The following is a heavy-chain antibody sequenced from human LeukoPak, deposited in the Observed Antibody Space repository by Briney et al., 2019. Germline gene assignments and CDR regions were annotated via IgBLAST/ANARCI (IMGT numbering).Heavy chain of an antibody. CDR3: ARSQPLAYFDL. Sequence: PVASVKVSCKASGGSFNSYAISWVRQAPGQGLEWMGGIIPISGTANYAQKFQGRVTITADKSTNTAYMELSSLRSEDTAVYYCARSQPLAYFDLWGRGTLVTVSS. V-gene: IGHV1-69*06. J-gene: IGHJ2*01. CDR1: GGSFNSYA. CDR2: IIPISGTA.